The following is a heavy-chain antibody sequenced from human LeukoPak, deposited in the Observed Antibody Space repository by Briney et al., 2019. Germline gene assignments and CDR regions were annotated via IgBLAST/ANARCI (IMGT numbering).Heavy chain of an antibody. D-gene: IGHD6-13*01. CDR2: INPSGGST. J-gene: IGHJ4*02. Sequence: ASVKVSCKASGYTLTSYYMHWVRQAPGQGLQWMGIINPSGGSTSYAQKFQGRVTMTRDTSTSTVYMELSSLRSEDTAVYYCARGGGGEQQTWDFDYWGQGTLVTVSS. CDR1: GYTLTSYY. CDR3: ARGGGGEQQTWDFDY. V-gene: IGHV1-46*01.